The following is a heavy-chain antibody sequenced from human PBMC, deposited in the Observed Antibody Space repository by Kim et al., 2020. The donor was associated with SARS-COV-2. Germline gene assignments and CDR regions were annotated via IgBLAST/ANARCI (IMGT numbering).Heavy chain of an antibody. V-gene: IGHV3-21*01. CDR3: ASLNVVVAAHNWFDP. J-gene: IGHJ5*02. Sequence: GGSLRLSCAASGFTFSSYSMNWVRQAPGKGLEWVSSISSSSYIYYADSVKGRFTISRDNAKNSLYLQMNSLRAEDTAVYYCASLNVVVAAHNWFDPWGQGTLVTVSS. CDR1: GFTFSSYS. D-gene: IGHD2-15*01. CDR2: ISSSSYI.